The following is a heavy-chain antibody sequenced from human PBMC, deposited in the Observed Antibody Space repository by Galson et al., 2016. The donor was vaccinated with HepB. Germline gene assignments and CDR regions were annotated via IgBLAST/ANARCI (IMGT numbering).Heavy chain of an antibody. J-gene: IGHJ4*02. Sequence: SETLSLTCIFSGDSMNTDYWSWIRQPPGKGLEWIAFMYSDGNTNHNPSLESRITISIDTTNNHFSLKMSSVTAADTAMYYCAKSKGGDYFDLWGQGTLVTVSS. CDR1: GDSMNTDY. V-gene: IGHV4-59*01. CDR2: MYSDGNT. CDR3: AKSKGGDYFDL. D-gene: IGHD2-21*01.